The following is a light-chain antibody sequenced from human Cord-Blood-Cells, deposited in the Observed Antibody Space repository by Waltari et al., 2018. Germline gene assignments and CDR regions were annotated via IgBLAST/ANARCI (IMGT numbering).Light chain of an antibody. J-gene: IGKJ4*01. CDR3: QQYNNWLLLT. Sequence: EIVMPQSPATLSVSPGERATLSCRASQSVSSNLAWYQQKPGQAPRLLIYGASTRATGIPARFSGSGSGTEFTLTISSLQSEDFAVYYCQQYNNWLLLTFGGGTKVEIK. V-gene: IGKV3-15*01. CDR2: GAS. CDR1: QSVSSN.